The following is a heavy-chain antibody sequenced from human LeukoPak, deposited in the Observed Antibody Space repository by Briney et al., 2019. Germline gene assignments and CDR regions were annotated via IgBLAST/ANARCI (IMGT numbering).Heavy chain of an antibody. CDR2: INTDGSRI. J-gene: IGHJ5*02. D-gene: IGHD3-22*01. V-gene: IGHV3-74*01. Sequence: GGSLRLSCAASGFTFSNYWMHWVRQAPGKGLVWVSRINTDGSRITYADSVKGRFTISRDNAMNTVYLQMNNLRAEDTAVYYCARVLSGSWDWFDPWGQGTLVTVSS. CDR1: GFTFSNYW. CDR3: ARVLSGSWDWFDP.